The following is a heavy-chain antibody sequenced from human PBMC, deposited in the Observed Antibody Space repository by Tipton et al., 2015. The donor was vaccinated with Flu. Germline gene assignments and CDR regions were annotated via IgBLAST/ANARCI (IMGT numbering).Heavy chain of an antibody. J-gene: IGHJ3*02. CDR2: ISTSGST. D-gene: IGHD5-12*01. Sequence: LSCTVSGGSISSSYWSWIGRISTSGSTNYNASLESRVTMSRDTSKNHFSLRLSSATAADTALYYCARDLRGYSGYTGGDAFDMWGQGIMVTVSS. V-gene: IGHV4-4*07. CDR1: GGSISSSY. CDR3: ARDLRGYSGYTGGDAFDM.